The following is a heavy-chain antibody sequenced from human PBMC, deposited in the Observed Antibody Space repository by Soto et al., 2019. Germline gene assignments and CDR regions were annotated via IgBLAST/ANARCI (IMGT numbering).Heavy chain of an antibody. Sequence: GGSLRLSCAASGFTFSSYGMHWVRQAPGKGLEWVAVISYDGSNKYYADSVKGRFTISRDNSKNTLYLQMNSLRAEDTAVYYCVRLESYDILTGYSGGGAYYYGMDVWGQGTTVTVSS. D-gene: IGHD3-9*01. CDR1: GFTFSSYG. V-gene: IGHV3-30*03. CDR2: ISYDGSNK. CDR3: VRLESYDILTGYSGGGAYYYGMDV. J-gene: IGHJ6*02.